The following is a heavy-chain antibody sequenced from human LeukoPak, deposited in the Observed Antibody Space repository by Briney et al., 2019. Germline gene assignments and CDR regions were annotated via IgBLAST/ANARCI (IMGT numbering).Heavy chain of an antibody. J-gene: IGHJ6*03. D-gene: IGHD3-3*01. CDR1: GGTFSSYA. CDR3: ARAIFGVVINYYYYYMDV. V-gene: IGHV1-69*05. CDR2: IIPIFGTA. Sequence: SVKVSCKASGGTFSSYAISWVRQAPGQGLEWMGGIIPIFGTANYAQKCQGRVTITTDESTSTAYMELSSLRSEDTAVYYCARAIFGVVINYYYYYMDVWGKGTTVTVSS.